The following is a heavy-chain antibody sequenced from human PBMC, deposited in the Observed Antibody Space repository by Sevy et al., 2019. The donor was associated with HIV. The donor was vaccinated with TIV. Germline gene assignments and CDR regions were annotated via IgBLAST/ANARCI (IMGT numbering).Heavy chain of an antibody. V-gene: IGHV4-34*01. D-gene: IGHD5-18*01. Sequence: SETLSLTCAVYGGSFSGYYWSWIRQPPGKGLEWIGEINHSGSTKYNPSLKSRVTISVDTSKNQFSLKLSSVTAADTAVYYCATGRRGYSYGFRGFDYWGQGTLVTVSS. J-gene: IGHJ4*02. CDR1: GGSFSGYY. CDR2: INHSGST. CDR3: ATGRRGYSYGFRGFDY.